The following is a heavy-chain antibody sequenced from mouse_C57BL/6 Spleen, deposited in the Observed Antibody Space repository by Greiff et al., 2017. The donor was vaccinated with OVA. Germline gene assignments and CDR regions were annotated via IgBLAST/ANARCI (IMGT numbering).Heavy chain of an antibody. CDR3: ARGDGGAWFVY. J-gene: IGHJ3*01. D-gene: IGHD2-3*01. Sequence: QVQLQQSGAELARPGASVKLSCKASGYTFTSYGISWVKQRTGQGLEWIGEIYPRSGDTYYNEKFKDKATLTADKSSSTAYMALRSLTSEDSAVYFCARGDGGAWFVYWGQGTLVTVSA. V-gene: IGHV1-81*01. CDR1: GYTFTSYG. CDR2: IYPRSGDT.